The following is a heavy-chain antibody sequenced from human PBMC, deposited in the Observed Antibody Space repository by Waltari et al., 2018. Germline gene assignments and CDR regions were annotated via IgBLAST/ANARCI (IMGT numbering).Heavy chain of an antibody. D-gene: IGHD3-10*01. CDR2: VYYRGNT. Sequence: VQLQESGPGLVKPSETLSLTCPVSGGSISSSYWSWIRQPPGKGREWIGHVYYRGNTDYKPSLKSRVSMSVDTSKNQFSLKMTSVTAADTAIYFCATYGSGSPSGYWLDPWGPGTLVIVSA. CDR3: ATYGSGSPSGYWLDP. J-gene: IGHJ5*02. V-gene: IGHV4-59*01. CDR1: GGSISSSY.